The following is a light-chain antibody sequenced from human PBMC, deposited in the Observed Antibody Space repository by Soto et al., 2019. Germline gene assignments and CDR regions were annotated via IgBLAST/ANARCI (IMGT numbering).Light chain of an antibody. CDR2: AAS. V-gene: IGKV1-9*01. CDR1: QGIDSS. Sequence: DIQMTQSPSTLSATVGDRVTITFRASQGIDSSFAWYQEKPGKAPKLLIYAASSLQSGVPSRFSGSGSGTDFTLTISSLQPEDFATYYCQQLHDYPITFGQGTRLEIK. J-gene: IGKJ5*01. CDR3: QQLHDYPIT.